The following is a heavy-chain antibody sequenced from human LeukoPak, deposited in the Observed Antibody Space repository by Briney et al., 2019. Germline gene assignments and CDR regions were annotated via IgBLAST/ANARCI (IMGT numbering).Heavy chain of an antibody. CDR3: ARSFTN. J-gene: IGHJ4*02. CDR2: ISHSGST. D-gene: IGHD2-2*01. CDR1: GXSFSGFY. V-gene: IGHV4-34*01. Sequence: SETLSLTCAVYGXSFSGFYWSWIRQPPGKGLEWIGEISHSGSTYYNPSLKSRVTMSLDASETQFSLKLSSVTAADTAMYYCARSFTNWGQGTLVTVSS.